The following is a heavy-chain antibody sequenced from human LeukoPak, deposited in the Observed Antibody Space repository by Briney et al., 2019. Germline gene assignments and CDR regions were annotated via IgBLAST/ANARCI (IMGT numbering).Heavy chain of an antibody. CDR3: ARFGPSVAAGPFFDH. J-gene: IGHJ4*02. CDR2: IYYSGST. Sequence: SETLSLTCTVSGGSISSYYWSWIRQPPGKGLEWIGYIYYSGSTNYNPSLKSRVTISVDTSKNQFSLKLSSVTAADTAVYYCARFGPSVAAGPFFDHWGQGTLVTVSS. V-gene: IGHV4-59*08. D-gene: IGHD6-19*01. CDR1: GGSISSYY.